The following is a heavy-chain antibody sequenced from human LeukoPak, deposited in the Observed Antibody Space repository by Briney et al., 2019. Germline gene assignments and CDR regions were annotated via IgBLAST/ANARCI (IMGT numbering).Heavy chain of an antibody. V-gene: IGHV1-69*04. CDR2: IIPILGIA. J-gene: IGHJ4*02. CDR1: GYTFTSYG. Sequence: ASVKVSCKASGYTFTSYGISWVRQAPGQGLEWMGRIIPILGIANYAQKFQGRVTITADKSTSTAYMELSSLRSEDTAVYYCAREWIAAAATLDYWGQGTLVTVSS. D-gene: IGHD6-13*01. CDR3: AREWIAAAATLDY.